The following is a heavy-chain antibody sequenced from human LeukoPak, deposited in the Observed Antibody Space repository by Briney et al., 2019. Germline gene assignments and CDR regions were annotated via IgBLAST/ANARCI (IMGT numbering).Heavy chain of an antibody. J-gene: IGHJ3*02. V-gene: IGHV4-59*01. D-gene: IGHD5-18*01. CDR1: GGSISSYY. CDR3: ARERNTAMVPSDAFDI. CDR2: IYYSGST. Sequence: SETLSLTCTVSGGSISSYYWSWIRQPPGKGLEWIGYIYYSGSTNYNPSLKSRVTISVDTSKNQFSLKLSSVTAADTAVYYCARERNTAMVPSDAFDIWGHGTMVTVSS.